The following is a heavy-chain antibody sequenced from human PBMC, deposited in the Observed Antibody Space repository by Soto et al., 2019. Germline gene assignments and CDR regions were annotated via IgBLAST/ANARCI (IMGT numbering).Heavy chain of an antibody. J-gene: IGHJ4*02. CDR3: ARARLETHDYVWGSYRLPPYFDY. V-gene: IGHV4-30-4*01. D-gene: IGHD3-16*02. CDR2: IYYSGST. Sequence: SETLSLTCTVSGGSMSSGDYYWSWIRQPPGKGLEWIGYIYYSGSTYYNPSLKSRVTISVDTSKNQFSLKLSSVTAADTAVYYCARARLETHDYVWGSYRLPPYFDYWGQGTLVTVSS. CDR1: GGSMSSGDYY.